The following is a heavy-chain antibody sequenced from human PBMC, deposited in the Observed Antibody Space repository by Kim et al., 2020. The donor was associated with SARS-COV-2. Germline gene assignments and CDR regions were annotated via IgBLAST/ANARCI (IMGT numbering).Heavy chain of an antibody. D-gene: IGHD3-22*01. Sequence: KGRFNISRDNTKNTLYLQMNSLRAEDTAVYYCAKDHYVSSGYYNFWGMDVWGQGTTVTVSS. V-gene: IGHV3-23*01. J-gene: IGHJ6*02. CDR3: AKDHYVSSGYYNFWGMDV.